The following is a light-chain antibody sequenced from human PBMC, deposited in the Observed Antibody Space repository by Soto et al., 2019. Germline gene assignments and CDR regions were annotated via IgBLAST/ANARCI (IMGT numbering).Light chain of an antibody. V-gene: IGLV1-40*01. CDR3: QSFDKYLSAVV. CDR2: DNT. J-gene: IGLJ2*01. CDR1: SSDIGAGYR. Sequence: QAVVTQSPSVSGAPGERVTISCTGSSSDIGAGYRVRWYQQVPGTAPKLLIYDNTNRPSGVSVRFSGSKSGTSASLAISGLQAEDEADYYCQSFDKYLSAVVFGGGTKVTVL.